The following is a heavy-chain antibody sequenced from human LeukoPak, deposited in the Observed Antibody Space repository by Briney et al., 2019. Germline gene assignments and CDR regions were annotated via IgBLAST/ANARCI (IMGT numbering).Heavy chain of an antibody. V-gene: IGHV4-59*01. Sequence: SETLSLTCSASDGSINSYYWNWIRRPPGKGLEWIGYIYYNGNTNYSPSLKSRVTMSVDTSKNLFSLKVSSVTAADTADYYCARGRSNYYGMDVWGQGTTVTVSS. CDR3: ARGRSNYYGMDV. CDR1: DGSINSYY. CDR2: IYYNGNT. J-gene: IGHJ6*02. D-gene: IGHD1-26*01.